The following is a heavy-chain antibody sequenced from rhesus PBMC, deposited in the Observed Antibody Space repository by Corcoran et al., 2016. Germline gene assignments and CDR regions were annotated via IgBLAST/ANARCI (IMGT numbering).Heavy chain of an antibody. J-gene: IGHJ4*01. V-gene: IGHV3S16*01. CDR1: GFTFSSYG. CDR2: ISSSRISR. CDR3: TSVGIAASGTLDY. D-gene: IGHD6-25*01. Sequence: EVQLVESGGGLVQPGGSLRLSCAASGFTFSSYGMSWVRQAPGKGLEWVSSISSSRISRYYAGSLKGRFPITRNNAKNSLSLQMNSLRSEDTAVYYCTSVGIAASGTLDYWGQGVLVTVSS.